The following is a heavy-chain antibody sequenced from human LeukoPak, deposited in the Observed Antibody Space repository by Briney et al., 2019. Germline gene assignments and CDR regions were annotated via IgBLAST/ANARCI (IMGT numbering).Heavy chain of an antibody. CDR2: IRSKANSYAT. V-gene: IGHV3-73*01. J-gene: IGHJ4*02. CDR3: AKDYGVFGVVIGLDY. CDR1: GFTFSGSA. Sequence: GGSLRLSCAASGFTFSGSAMHWVRQASGKGLEWVGRIRSKANSYATAYAASVKGRFTISRDDSKNTAYLQMNSLRAEDTAVYYCAKDYGVFGVVIGLDYWGQGTLVTVSS. D-gene: IGHD3-3*01.